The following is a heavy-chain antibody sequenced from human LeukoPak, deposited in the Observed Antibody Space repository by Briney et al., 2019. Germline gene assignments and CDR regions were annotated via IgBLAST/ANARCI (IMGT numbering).Heavy chain of an antibody. CDR1: GFTFSSYA. D-gene: IGHD4-17*01. CDR2: ISGSGGST. V-gene: IGHV3-23*01. CDR3: ATRTVTLYYFDY. J-gene: IGHJ4*02. Sequence: GGSLRLSCVASGFTFSSYAMSWVRQAPGKGLEWVSAISGSGGSTYYADSVKGRFTISGDNSKNTLYLQMNSLRAEDTAVYYCATRTVTLYYFDYWGQGTLVTVSS.